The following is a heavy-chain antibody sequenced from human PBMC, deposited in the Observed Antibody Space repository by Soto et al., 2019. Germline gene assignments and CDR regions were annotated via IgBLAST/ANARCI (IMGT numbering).Heavy chain of an antibody. J-gene: IGHJ4*02. D-gene: IGHD2-8*01. Sequence: EVQLVGSGGGLVQPGKALRLSCAASGITFRKYWMHWVRQAPGKGPVWVSYISSDGTTTDYADSVKGRFTISRDNAKNTLYLQIDSLRVEDTAVYYCAIQDCTNDVCLEAAVTVGGALEYWGQGAQVTVSS. V-gene: IGHV3-74*01. CDR3: AIQDCTNDVCLEAAVTVGGALEY. CDR2: ISSDGTTT. CDR1: GITFRKYW.